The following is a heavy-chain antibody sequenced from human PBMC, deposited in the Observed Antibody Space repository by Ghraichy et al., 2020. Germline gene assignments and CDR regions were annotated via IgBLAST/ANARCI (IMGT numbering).Heavy chain of an antibody. CDR2: ISGSGGST. Sequence: GGSLRLSCAASGFTFSSYAMSWVRQAPGKGLEWVSAISGSGGSTYYADSVKGRFTISRDNSKNTLYLQMNSLRAEDTAVYYCAKATAMGTLYYYYGMDVWGQGTTVTVSS. CDR3: AKATAMGTLYYYYGMDV. J-gene: IGHJ6*02. D-gene: IGHD5-18*01. CDR1: GFTFSSYA. V-gene: IGHV3-23*01.